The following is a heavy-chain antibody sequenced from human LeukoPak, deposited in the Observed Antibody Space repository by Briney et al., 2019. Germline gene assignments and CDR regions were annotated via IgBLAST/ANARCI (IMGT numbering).Heavy chain of an antibody. J-gene: IGHJ4*02. CDR3: ARHGSVAYYDILTGYGARGYFDY. V-gene: IGHV4-39*01. CDR2: IYYSGST. D-gene: IGHD3-9*01. CDR1: GGSISNSSYY. Sequence: SETLSLTCTVSGGSISNSSYYWGWIRQPPGKGLEWIGSIYYSGSTYYNPSLKSRVTISVDTSKNKFSLKLSSVTAADTAVYYCARHGSVAYYDILTGYGARGYFDYWGQGTLVTVSS.